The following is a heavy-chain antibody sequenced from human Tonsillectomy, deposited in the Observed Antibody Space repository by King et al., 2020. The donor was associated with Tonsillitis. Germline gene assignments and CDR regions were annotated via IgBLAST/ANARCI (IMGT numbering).Heavy chain of an antibody. CDR1: GFTFSTFG. V-gene: IGHV3-30*18. J-gene: IGHJ6*02. Sequence: VQLVESGGGVVQPGRSLRLSCVASGFTFSTFGMHWVRQAPGKGLEWVAVKSHDGSNKYYAESVRGRFTISRDNSKNTLYLQMDSLRAEDTAVYYCAKDKTDTAMVTDYYYYGMDVWGQGTTVTVSS. CDR2: KSHDGSNK. CDR3: AKDKTDTAMVTDYYYYGMDV. D-gene: IGHD5-18*01.